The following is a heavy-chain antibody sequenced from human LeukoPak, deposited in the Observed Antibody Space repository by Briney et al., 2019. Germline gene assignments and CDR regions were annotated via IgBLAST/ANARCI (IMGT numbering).Heavy chain of an antibody. J-gene: IGHJ4*02. D-gene: IGHD4-17*01. V-gene: IGHV3-23*01. CDR3: ANIPPFDYGDYAIRLD. CDR2: IRNFSET. CDR1: GFTSRNYA. Sequence: PGASLRLSCAASGFTSRNYAMAWVRQAPGKGLEWVSSIRNFSETHYADSVRGRFIISRDNSQNTLYLQMNSLRAEDSALYYCANIPPFDYGDYAIRLDWGQGTLVTVSS.